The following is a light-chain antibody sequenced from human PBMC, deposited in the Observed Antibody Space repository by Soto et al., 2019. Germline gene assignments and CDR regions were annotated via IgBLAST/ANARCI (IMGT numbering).Light chain of an antibody. CDR1: QSVSSSY. V-gene: IGKV3-20*01. CDR2: GSS. Sequence: EIVLTQSPGTLSLSPGERATLSCRASQSVSSSYLAWYQQKPGPATRLLIYGSSSSATGLPNRVSGRGSGTDFTITIRRLEPVDFAVYYWQQYGSSPGWTFGQGTKVEIK. J-gene: IGKJ1*01. CDR3: QQYGSSPGWT.